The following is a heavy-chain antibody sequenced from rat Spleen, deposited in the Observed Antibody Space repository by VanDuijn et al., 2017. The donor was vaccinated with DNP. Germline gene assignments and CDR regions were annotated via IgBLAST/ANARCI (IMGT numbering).Heavy chain of an antibody. CDR2: INNAGSA. CDR1: GHSITSSYR. J-gene: IGHJ2*01. V-gene: IGHV3-3*01. CDR3: ARLSDY. Sequence: EVQLQESGPGLVKPSQSLSLTCSVTGHSITSSYRWNWIRKFPGDKLEWLGYINNAGSANYNPSLKSRISITRDTSRNQFFLQVNSVTTEDTATYYCARLSDYWGQGVMVTVSS.